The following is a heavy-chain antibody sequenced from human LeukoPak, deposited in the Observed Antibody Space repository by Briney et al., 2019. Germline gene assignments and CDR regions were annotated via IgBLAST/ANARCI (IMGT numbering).Heavy chain of an antibody. J-gene: IGHJ4*02. CDR1: GGSISSGGYY. V-gene: IGHV4-30-2*01. CDR3: ARGRFTSNWNDVDFDY. CDR2: IYHGGST. Sequence: PSQTLSLTCTVSGGSISSGGYYWSRIRQPPGKGLEWIGYIYHGGSTYYNPSLKSRVTISVDRSKNQFSLRLSSVTAADTAVCYCARGRFTSNWNDVDFDYWGQGTLVTVSS. D-gene: IGHD1-1*01.